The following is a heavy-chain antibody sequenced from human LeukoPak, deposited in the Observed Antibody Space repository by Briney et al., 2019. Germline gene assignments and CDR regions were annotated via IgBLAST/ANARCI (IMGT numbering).Heavy chain of an antibody. CDR3: ARFLVRGHSRDGSND. D-gene: IGHD5-24*01. CDR1: GGSFSGYY. CDR2: INHSGST. V-gene: IGHV4-34*01. J-gene: IGHJ4*02. Sequence: SETLSLTCAVYGGSFSGYYWSWIRQPPGKGLEWIGEINHSGSTNYNPSLKNRVTISVDTSKNQFSLKLSSVTAADTAVYYCARFLVRGHSRDGSNDWGQGTLLTVSS.